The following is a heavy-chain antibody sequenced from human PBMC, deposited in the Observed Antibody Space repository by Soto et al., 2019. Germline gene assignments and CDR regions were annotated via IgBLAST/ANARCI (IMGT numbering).Heavy chain of an antibody. J-gene: IGHJ5*02. CDR2: ISAYNGNT. CDR3: AGDASYYYDSSGPKLSWFDP. CDR1: GYTFTSYG. D-gene: IGHD3-22*01. Sequence: ASVKVSCKASGYTFTSYGISWVRQAPGQGLEWMGWISAYNGNTNYAQKLQGRVTMTTDTSTSTAYMELRSLRSDDTAVYYCAGDASYYYDSSGPKLSWFDPWGQGTLVTVSS. V-gene: IGHV1-18*01.